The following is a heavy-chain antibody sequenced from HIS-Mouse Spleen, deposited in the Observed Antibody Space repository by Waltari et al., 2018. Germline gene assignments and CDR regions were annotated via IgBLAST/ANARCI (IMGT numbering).Heavy chain of an antibody. D-gene: IGHD6-13*01. CDR3: AREIPYSSSWYDWYFDL. V-gene: IGHV4-39*07. CDR1: GGSISRSSYY. CDR2: IYYSGST. J-gene: IGHJ2*01. Sequence: QLQLQESGPGLVKPSETLSLTCTVAGGSISRSSYYVGWIRQPPGKGLEWIGCIYYSGSTYYNPSLKSRVTISVDTSKNQFSLKLSSVTAADTAVYYCAREIPYSSSWYDWYFDLWGRGTLVTVSS.